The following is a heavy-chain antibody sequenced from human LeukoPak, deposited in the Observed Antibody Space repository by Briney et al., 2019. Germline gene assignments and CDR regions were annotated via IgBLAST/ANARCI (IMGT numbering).Heavy chain of an antibody. CDR2: IYTSGST. CDR1: GGSISSYY. J-gene: IGHJ6*03. D-gene: IGHD1/OR15-1a*01. V-gene: IGHV4-4*07. Sequence: PSETLSLTCTVSGGSISSYYWSWIRQPPGKGLEWIGRIYTSGSTNYNPSLKSRVTMSVDTSKNQFSLKLSSVTAADTAVYYCARGYGTTSDYYYYMDVWGKGTTVTVSS. CDR3: ARGYGTTSDYYYYMDV.